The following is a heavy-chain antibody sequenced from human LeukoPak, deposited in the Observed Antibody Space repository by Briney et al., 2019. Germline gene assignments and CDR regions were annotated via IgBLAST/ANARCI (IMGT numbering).Heavy chain of an antibody. Sequence: SESLSLTCSVAGGSISTYYWNWIRQTPGKGLEWIGHISNGNTEYNPSLKSRVTISVDTSKNQISLKLTSVTAADTAVYYCARDKAHSYGRYFDPWGQGALVTVSS. CDR1: GGSISTYY. D-gene: IGHD5-18*01. J-gene: IGHJ5*02. CDR3: ARDKAHSYGRYFDP. V-gene: IGHV4-59*01. CDR2: ISNGNT.